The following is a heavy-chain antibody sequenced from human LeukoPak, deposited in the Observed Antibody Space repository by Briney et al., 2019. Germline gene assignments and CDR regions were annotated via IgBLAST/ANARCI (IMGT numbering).Heavy chain of an antibody. J-gene: IGHJ4*02. CDR3: ATHFSGPKCGYFDY. CDR1: GFTFSSYA. V-gene: IGHV3-23*01. D-gene: IGHD1-26*01. CDR2: ISGSGGST. Sequence: GGSLRLSCAAAGFTFSSYAMSWVRQAPGKWLEWVSAISGSGGSTYYADSVKGRFTISRDNSKNTLYLNMTSLREEDRAVYYCATHFSGPKCGYFDYWGQGTLVTVSS.